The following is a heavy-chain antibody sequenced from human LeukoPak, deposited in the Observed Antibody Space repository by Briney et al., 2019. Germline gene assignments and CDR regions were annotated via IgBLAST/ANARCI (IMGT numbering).Heavy chain of an antibody. Sequence: PSETLSLTCTVSGGSISSYYWSWIRQPPGKGLEWIGYIYYSGSTNYNPSLKSRVTMSVDTSKNQFSLKLSSVTAADTAVYYCAREQWLVPHYYYYGMDVWGQGTTVTVSS. J-gene: IGHJ6*02. D-gene: IGHD6-19*01. CDR1: GGSISSYY. CDR3: AREQWLVPHYYYYGMDV. V-gene: IGHV4-59*12. CDR2: IYYSGST.